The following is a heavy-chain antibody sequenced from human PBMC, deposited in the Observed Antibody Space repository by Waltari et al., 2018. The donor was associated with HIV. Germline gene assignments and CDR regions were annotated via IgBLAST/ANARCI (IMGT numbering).Heavy chain of an antibody. D-gene: IGHD3-3*01. Sequence: QVQLVQSGAAVTKPGASVQVSCKASGYTFTSYGISWVRQAPGQGLEWMGWISAYNGHTNYAQKLQGRVTMTTDTSTSTAYMDLRSLRSDDTAFYYCARALWSGYYTPYYFDYWGQGTLVTVSS. V-gene: IGHV1-18*01. CDR2: ISAYNGHT. CDR1: GYTFTSYG. J-gene: IGHJ4*02. CDR3: ARALWSGYYTPYYFDY.